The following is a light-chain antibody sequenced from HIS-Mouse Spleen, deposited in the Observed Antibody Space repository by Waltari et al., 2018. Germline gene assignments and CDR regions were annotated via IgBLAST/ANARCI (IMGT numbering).Light chain of an antibody. CDR3: SLYTSSSRV. J-gene: IGLJ3*02. CDR1: SSNIGSNT. Sequence: PGQRVTISCSGSSSNIGSNTVNWYQQLPGTAPKLLIYSNNQRPSGVPDRFSGSKSGTSASLAISGLQSEDEADYYCSLYTSSSRVFGGGTKLTVL. V-gene: IGLV1-44*01. CDR2: SNN.